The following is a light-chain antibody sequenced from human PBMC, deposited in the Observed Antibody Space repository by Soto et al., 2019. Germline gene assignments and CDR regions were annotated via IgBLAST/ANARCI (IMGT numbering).Light chain of an antibody. J-gene: IGKJ1*01. Sequence: EIVMTQSPDTLSVSAGERATLSCRASQSVSNNLAWYQQKPGQAPRLLIYGSSTRATGIPARFSGSGSGTEFTLTISSLQSEDFALYYCQQYNDWRTFGQGTKVDIK. CDR2: GSS. CDR1: QSVSNN. CDR3: QQYNDWRT. V-gene: IGKV3-15*01.